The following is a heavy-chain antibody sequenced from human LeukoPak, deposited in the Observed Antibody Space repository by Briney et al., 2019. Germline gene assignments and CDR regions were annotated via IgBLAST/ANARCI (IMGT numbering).Heavy chain of an antibody. CDR3: ARHGAAVWFGELSNWFDP. V-gene: IGHV4-39*01. Sequence: PSETLSLTCTVSGGSISSSSYYWGRIRQPPGKGLEWIGSIYYSGSTYYNPSLKSRVTISVDTSKNQFSLKLSSVTAADTAVYYCARHGAAVWFGELSNWFDPWGQGTLVTVSS. J-gene: IGHJ5*02. D-gene: IGHD3-10*01. CDR1: GGSISSSSYY. CDR2: IYYSGST.